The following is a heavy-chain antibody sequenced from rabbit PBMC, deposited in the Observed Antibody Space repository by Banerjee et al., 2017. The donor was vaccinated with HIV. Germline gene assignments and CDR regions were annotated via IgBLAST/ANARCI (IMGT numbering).Heavy chain of an antibody. Sequence: QEQLVESGGGLVQPGGSLKLSCKASGFDFSSYGVSWVRQAPGKGLEWIGYIDPVFGSTYYACRLKGRFTISSHNAQNTVDLQMNSLTAADTATYFCARGAGGGDFMAFDLWGPGTLVTVS. J-gene: IGHJ4*01. CDR2: IDPVFGST. CDR3: ARGAGGGDFMAFDL. CDR1: GFDFSSYG. D-gene: IGHD2-1*01. V-gene: IGHV1S47*01.